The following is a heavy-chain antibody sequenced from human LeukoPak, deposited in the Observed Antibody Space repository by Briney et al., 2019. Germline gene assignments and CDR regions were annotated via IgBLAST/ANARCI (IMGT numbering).Heavy chain of an antibody. CDR1: GYRFTSYY. J-gene: IGHJ4*02. Sequence: ASMKVSCKASGYRFTSYYMHWIRQAPGQGLEWMGVINTSGGSTSYEQKFQDRVTMTRDTSTSTVYMELSSLRSEDTAVYYCARGSRWLGDYWGQGTLVTVSS. CDR2: INTSGGST. V-gene: IGHV1-46*01. D-gene: IGHD5-24*01. CDR3: ARGSRWLGDY.